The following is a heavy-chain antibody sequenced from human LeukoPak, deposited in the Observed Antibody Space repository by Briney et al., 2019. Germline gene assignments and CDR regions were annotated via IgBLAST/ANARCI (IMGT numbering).Heavy chain of an antibody. J-gene: IGHJ2*01. CDR3: ARHGWHAWYFDL. D-gene: IGHD6-19*01. V-gene: IGHV4-59*12. Sequence: SETLSLTCTVSGGSMSPYHWGWIRQPPGKGLEWTGYIYYSGSTNYNPSLNSRVTISVDTSKNQFSLKLSSVTAADTAVYYCARHGWHAWYFDLWGRGTLVTVSS. CDR2: IYYSGST. CDR1: GGSMSPYH.